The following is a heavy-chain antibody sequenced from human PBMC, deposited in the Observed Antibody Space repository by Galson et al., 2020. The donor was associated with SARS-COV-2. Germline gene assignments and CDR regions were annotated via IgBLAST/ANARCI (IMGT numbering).Heavy chain of an antibody. CDR1: GFTFSSYA. D-gene: IGHD3-10*02. Sequence: GESLKISCAASGFTFSSYAMHWVRQAPGKGLEGVAGISFDGKNEFYADSVKGRFTISRDNANNTLFLQMNSLRGEDTALYYCARDMLGEKLEPDYWGQGTQVTVSS. V-gene: IGHV3-30*04. J-gene: IGHJ4*02. CDR2: ISFDGKNE. CDR3: ARDMLGEKLEPDY.